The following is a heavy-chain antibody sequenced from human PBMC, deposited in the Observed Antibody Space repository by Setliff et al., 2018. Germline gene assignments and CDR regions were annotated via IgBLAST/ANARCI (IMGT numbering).Heavy chain of an antibody. CDR1: GGSVNSGYDN. V-gene: IGHV4-61*02. J-gene: IGHJ2*01. CDR2: VFVDGST. CDR3: ARTFTGRYFDL. Sequence: TLSLTCTVSGGSVNSGYDNWNWLRQPAGKGLEWIGRVFVDGSTNYNPSLKSRVTMSVDTSKNQFSLKLTSVTAADTAVYYCARTFTGRYFDLWGRGTLVTVSS.